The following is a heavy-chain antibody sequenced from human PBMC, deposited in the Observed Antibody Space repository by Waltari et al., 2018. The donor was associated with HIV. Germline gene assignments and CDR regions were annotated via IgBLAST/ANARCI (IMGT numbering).Heavy chain of an antibody. V-gene: IGHV4-34*02. Sequence: QVHLQQWGAGLLKPSETLSLTCGVYGGSFGGYCWSRIRQPPGKGLGWLGEINYVVTTNYNPSLKSRVTVLLDTSKTQFSLQLSSVTAADTAVYYCARRMDNWGLQAFDIWGQGTMVTVSS. CDR1: GGSFGGYC. CDR3: ARRMDNWGLQAFDI. J-gene: IGHJ3*02. D-gene: IGHD7-27*01. CDR2: INYVVTT.